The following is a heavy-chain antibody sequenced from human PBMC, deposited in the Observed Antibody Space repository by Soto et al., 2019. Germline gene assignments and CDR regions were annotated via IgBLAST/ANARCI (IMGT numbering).Heavy chain of an antibody. V-gene: IGHV4-30-2*02. CDR3: ATGYSYGPLRY. CDR2: IYHSGST. D-gene: IGHD5-18*01. J-gene: IGHJ4*02. CDR1: GGSISSGGYS. Sequence: PSETLSLTCAVSGGSISSGGYSWSWIRQPPGKGLEWIGYIYHSGSTYYNPSLKSRVTISVDTSKNQFSLKLSSVTAADTAVFYCATGYSYGPLRYWGQGNLVTVSS.